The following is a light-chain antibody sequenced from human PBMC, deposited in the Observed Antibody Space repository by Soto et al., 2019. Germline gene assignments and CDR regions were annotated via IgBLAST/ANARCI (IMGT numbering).Light chain of an antibody. J-gene: IGLJ2*01. CDR2: DVS. V-gene: IGLV2-14*03. CDR3: NSFTTSSTLV. Sequence: QSALTQPASVSGSPGQSITISCTGTSSDVGAYNYVSWYQHHPGKAPKLMIYDVSNRPSGVSNRFSGAQSGNTASLTISGLQAEDEADYYCNSFTTSSTLVFGGGTQLTVL. CDR1: SSDVGAYNY.